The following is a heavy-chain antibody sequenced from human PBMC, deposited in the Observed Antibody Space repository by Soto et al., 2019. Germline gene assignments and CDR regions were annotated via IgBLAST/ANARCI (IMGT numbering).Heavy chain of an antibody. D-gene: IGHD3-3*01. V-gene: IGHV1-69*01. CDR1: GGTFSTYA. CDR3: ARDPGTITIPYGMDV. CDR2: IIPIFGTT. J-gene: IGHJ6*02. Sequence: QVQLVQSGAEVKKPGSSVKVSCKASGGTFSTYANSWVRQAPGQGLEWMGGIIPIFGTTSYAQKFQGRVTITADESTSTTYMELSSLRSEDTAVYYCARDPGTITIPYGMDVWGQGTTVTVSS.